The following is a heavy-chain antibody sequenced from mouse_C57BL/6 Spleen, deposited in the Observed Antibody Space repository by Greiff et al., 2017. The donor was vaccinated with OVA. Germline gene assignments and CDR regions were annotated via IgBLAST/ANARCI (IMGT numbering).Heavy chain of an antibody. CDR3: ARATMVTTLPLGY. Sequence: QVQLQQPGAELVKPGASVKLSCKASGYTFTSYWMHWVKQRPGQGLEWIGMIHPNSGSTNYNEKFKSKATLTVDKSSSTAYMQLSSLTSEDSAVYYCARATMVTTLPLGYWAQGTTLTVSS. CDR2: IHPNSGST. CDR1: GYTFTSYW. J-gene: IGHJ2*01. V-gene: IGHV1-64*01. D-gene: IGHD2-2*01.